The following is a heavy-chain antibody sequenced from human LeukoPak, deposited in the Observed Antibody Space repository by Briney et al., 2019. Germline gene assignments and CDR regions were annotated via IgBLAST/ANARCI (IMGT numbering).Heavy chain of an antibody. J-gene: IGHJ3*02. D-gene: IGHD4-17*01. CDR3: ARDRIIYGDYGDAFDI. V-gene: IGHV3-21*01. CDR1: GFTFSSYA. Sequence: PGGSLRLSCAASGFTFSSYAMHWVRQTPGKGLEWVSSITSSSVYIYYADSVKGRFTISRDNAKNSLYLQMNSLRAEDTAVYYCARDRIIYGDYGDAFDIWGQGTMVTVSS. CDR2: ITSSSVYI.